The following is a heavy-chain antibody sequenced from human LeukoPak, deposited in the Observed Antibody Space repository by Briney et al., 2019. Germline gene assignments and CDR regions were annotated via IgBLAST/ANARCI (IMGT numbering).Heavy chain of an antibody. D-gene: IGHD1-26*01. CDR2: IYYSGST. Sequence: SETLPLTCTVSGGSISSYYWSWIRQPPGKGLEWIGYIYYSGSTNYNPSLKSRVTISVDTSKNQFSLKLSSVTAADTAVYYCARVIVGATTSTYYYYMDVWGKGTTVTISS. CDR1: GGSISSYY. V-gene: IGHV4-59*01. CDR3: ARVIVGATTSTYYYYMDV. J-gene: IGHJ6*03.